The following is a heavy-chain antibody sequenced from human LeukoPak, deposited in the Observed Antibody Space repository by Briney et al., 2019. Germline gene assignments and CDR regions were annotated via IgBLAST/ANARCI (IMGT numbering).Heavy chain of an antibody. CDR2: VHTNGNT. CDR1: GGSISSHY. V-gene: IGHV4-4*09. D-gene: IGHD5-12*01. J-gene: IGHJ6*02. CDR3: AREARLASAAGLDV. Sequence: SETLSLTCTVSGGSISSHYWSWIRQPPGKGLEWIGYVHTNGNTNYNPSLRSRLSLSGDTSKNQFSLKLSSVTAADTAVYYCAREARLASAAGLDVWGQGTMVTVS.